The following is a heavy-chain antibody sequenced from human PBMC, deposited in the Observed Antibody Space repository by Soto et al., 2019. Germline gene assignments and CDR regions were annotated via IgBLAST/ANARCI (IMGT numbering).Heavy chain of an antibody. J-gene: IGHJ6*02. CDR2: IYPGDSDT. CDR1: GYSFTSYW. Sequence: PGYSLKISCKGSGYSFTSYWICLLLHITGKGLEWMGIIYPGDSDTRYSPSFQGQVTISADKSISTAYLQWSSLKASDTAMYYCARTSAAGKYYYGMEVWGQGTTVTVSS. CDR3: ARTSAAGKYYYGMEV. V-gene: IGHV5-51*01. D-gene: IGHD6-13*01.